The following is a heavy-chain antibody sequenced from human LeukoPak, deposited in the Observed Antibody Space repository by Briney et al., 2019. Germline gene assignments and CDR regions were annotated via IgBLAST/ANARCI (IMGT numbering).Heavy chain of an antibody. CDR3: ARDYCGGDCFPDY. D-gene: IGHD2-21*02. CDR2: INPNSGDT. CDR1: GYTFTGYY. J-gene: IGHJ4*02. V-gene: IGHV1-2*06. Sequence: GASVKVSCKASGYTFTGYYVHWVRQAPGRGLVWMGRINPNSGDTNYAQKFQGRVTMTRDTSISTAYMELSRLRSDDTAVYYCARDYCGGDCFPDYWGQGTLVTVSS.